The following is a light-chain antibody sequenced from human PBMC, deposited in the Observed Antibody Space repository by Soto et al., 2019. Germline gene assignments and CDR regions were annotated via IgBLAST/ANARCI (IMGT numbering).Light chain of an antibody. CDR1: QNVDTKS. J-gene: IGKJ1*01. Sequence: EIEQKKCRATWSVTPGERVPLSWMDSQNVDTKSLAWYQQKPGQAPTLLIYGASSRATGIPDRFSGSGSGTAFTLTLSTLHSEDFAVYYCQQYNNSPRTFGQGTKVDIK. CDR3: QQYNNSPRT. V-gene: IGKV3D-15*01. CDR2: GAS.